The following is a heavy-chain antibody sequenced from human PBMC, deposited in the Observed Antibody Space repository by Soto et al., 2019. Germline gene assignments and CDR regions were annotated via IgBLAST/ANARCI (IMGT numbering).Heavy chain of an antibody. J-gene: IGHJ6*03. CDR3: AREGDPGYCSGGSCYIGLFYYYYYMDV. CDR1: GFTFSSYG. V-gene: IGHV3-33*01. CDR2: IWYDGSNK. Sequence: PGGSLRLSCAASGFTFSSYGMHWVRQAPGKGLEWVAVIWYDGSNKCYADSVKGRFTISRDNAKNTLYLQMNSLRAEDTAVYYCAREGDPGYCSGGSCYIGLFYYYYYMDVWGKGTTVTVSS. D-gene: IGHD2-15*01.